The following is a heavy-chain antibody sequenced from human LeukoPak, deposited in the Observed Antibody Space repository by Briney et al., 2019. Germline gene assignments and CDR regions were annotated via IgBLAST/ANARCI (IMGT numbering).Heavy chain of an antibody. D-gene: IGHD6-19*01. CDR1: GYTFTSYY. CDR3: ATDRPGIAVAGKGFHY. Sequence: GASVKVSCKASGYTFTSYYMHWVRQAPGQGLEWMGIINPSGGSTSYAQKFQGRVTMTEDTSTDTAYMDLSSLRSEDTAVYYCATDRPGIAVAGKGFHYWGQGTLVTVS. CDR2: INPSGGST. J-gene: IGHJ4*02. V-gene: IGHV1-46*01.